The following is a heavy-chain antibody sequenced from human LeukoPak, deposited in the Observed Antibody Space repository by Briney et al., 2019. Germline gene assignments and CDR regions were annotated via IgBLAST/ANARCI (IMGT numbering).Heavy chain of an antibody. V-gene: IGHV3-30-3*01. CDR2: ISDDGTKK. J-gene: IGHJ4*02. D-gene: IGHD5/OR15-5a*01. Sequence: TGGSLRLSCVASGISFSNYAMHWVRQAPGKGLEWVAVISDDGTKKYYGDSEKGRFTISRDNSKNTLFLQMNSLRAEDTAVYYCARDHVYGGADYWGQGTLVTVSS. CDR1: GISFSNYA. CDR3: ARDHVYGGADY.